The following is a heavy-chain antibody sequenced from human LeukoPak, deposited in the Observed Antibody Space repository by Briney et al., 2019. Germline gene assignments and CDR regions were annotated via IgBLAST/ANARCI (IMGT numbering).Heavy chain of an antibody. J-gene: IGHJ4*02. CDR1: GFTFLDYA. V-gene: IGHV3-43*02. CDR2: ISGDGGST. CDR3: AGESERSGWYDY. Sequence: GGSLRLSWAAPGFTFLDYAIDCVRQAPGKGLEWVSLISGDGGSTFYADSVKGRFTISRDNSKNSLYLQMNSLRSDDTALCYCAGESERSGWYDYWGQGTLVTVSS. D-gene: IGHD6-19*01.